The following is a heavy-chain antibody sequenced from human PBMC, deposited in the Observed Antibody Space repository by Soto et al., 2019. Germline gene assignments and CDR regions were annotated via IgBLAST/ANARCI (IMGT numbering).Heavy chain of an antibody. Sequence: EVQLLESGGGSVQPGGSLRLSCAASGFTFSSYAMHWVRRPPGKGLEGVSSISGSGGTAYYADSVQGRFSISRDSLVNTLHLQMNSLRAEDPVVYYWAKGRGQNCNFDYWGQGTLVTVSP. CDR3: AKGRGQNCNFDY. V-gene: IGHV3-23*01. CDR2: ISGSGGTA. CDR1: GFTFSSYA. J-gene: IGHJ4*02. D-gene: IGHD1-1*01.